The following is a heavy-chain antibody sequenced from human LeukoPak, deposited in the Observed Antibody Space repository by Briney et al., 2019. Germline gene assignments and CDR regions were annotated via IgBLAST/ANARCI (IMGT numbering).Heavy chain of an antibody. V-gene: IGHV4-31*11. J-gene: IGHJ4*02. CDR3: ARGRGFYFDY. CDR1: GGSFSGYY. CDR2: IYYSGST. D-gene: IGHD3-10*01. Sequence: SETLSLTCAVYGGSFSGYYWSWIRQHPGKGLEWIGYIYYSGSTYYNPSLKSRVTISVDTSKNQFSLKLSSVTAADTAVYYCARGRGFYFDYWGQGTLVTVSS.